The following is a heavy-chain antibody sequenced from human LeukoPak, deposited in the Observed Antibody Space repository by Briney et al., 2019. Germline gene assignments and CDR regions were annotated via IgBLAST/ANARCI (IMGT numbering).Heavy chain of an antibody. V-gene: IGHV3-23*01. D-gene: IGHD6-13*01. CDR2: ISGSGGST. J-gene: IGHJ4*02. Sequence: GGSLRLSCAASGFTFSSYGMSWVRQAPGKGLEWVSAISGSGGSTYYADSVKGRFTISRDNSKNTLYLQMNSLRAEDTAVYYCAKDHGSSDWYYFDSCGQGTLVTVSS. CDR3: AKDHGSSDWYYFDS. CDR1: GFTFSSYG.